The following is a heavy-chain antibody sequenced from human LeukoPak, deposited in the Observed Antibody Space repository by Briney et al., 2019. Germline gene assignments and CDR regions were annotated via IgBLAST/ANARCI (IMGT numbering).Heavy chain of an antibody. V-gene: IGHV4-4*09. D-gene: IGHD3-22*01. CDR3: ARQLDYDSSGYWFSGFDH. J-gene: IGHJ5*02. Sequence: SETLSLTCTVSGGSISSYYWSWIRQPPGKGLEWIGYIYTSGSTNYNPSLKSRVTISVGTSKNQFSLKLSSVTAADTAVYYCARQLDYDSSGYWFSGFDHWGQGTLVTVSS. CDR2: IYTSGST. CDR1: GGSISSYY.